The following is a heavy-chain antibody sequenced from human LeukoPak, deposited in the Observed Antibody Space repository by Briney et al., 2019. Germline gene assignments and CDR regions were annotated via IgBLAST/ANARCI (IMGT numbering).Heavy chain of an antibody. D-gene: IGHD6-13*01. J-gene: IGHJ4*02. Sequence: GGSLRLSCAASGFTFSSHAMSWVRQAPGKGLDWVSAVTGGGGSTYYAGSVKGRFTISRDNSKNTLYLQVNSLRAEDTAVYYCVKFISSYFDSWGQGTLVTVSS. V-gene: IGHV3-23*01. CDR1: GFTFSSHA. CDR3: VKFISSYFDS. CDR2: VTGGGGST.